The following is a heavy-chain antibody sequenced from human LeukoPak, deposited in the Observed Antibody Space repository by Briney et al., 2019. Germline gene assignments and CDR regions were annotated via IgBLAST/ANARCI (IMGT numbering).Heavy chain of an antibody. D-gene: IGHD4-17*01. CDR2: IKQDGSEK. J-gene: IGHJ6*02. V-gene: IGHV3-7*01. CDR1: GFTFSSYW. Sequence: GGSLRLSCAASGFTFSSYWMSWVRQAPGKGLEWVANIKQDGSEKYYVDSVKGRFTISRDNAKNSLYLQMNSLRAEDTAVYYCERGKVDDYGDYYYYYGMDVWGQGTTVTVSS. CDR3: ERGKVDDYGDYYYYYGMDV.